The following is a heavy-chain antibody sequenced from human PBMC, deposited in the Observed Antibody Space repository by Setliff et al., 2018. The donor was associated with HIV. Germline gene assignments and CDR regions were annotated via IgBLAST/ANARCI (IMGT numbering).Heavy chain of an antibody. V-gene: IGHV1-8*02. D-gene: IGHD2-15*01. J-gene: IGHJ4*01. CDR3: ARVGSYWTQLDY. Sequence: GESLKISCKGSGYSFATYWIGWVRQMPGKGLEWMGWMTPYRGNTGYAQKFKGRVSMTRNTSISTAYMEFSSLRSEDTAVYECARVGSYWTQLDYWGQGTLVTVSS. CDR1: GYSFATYW. CDR2: MTPYRGNT.